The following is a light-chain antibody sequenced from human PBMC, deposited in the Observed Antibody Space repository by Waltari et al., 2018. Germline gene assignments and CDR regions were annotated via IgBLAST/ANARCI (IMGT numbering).Light chain of an antibody. J-gene: IGKJ4*01. CDR1: ETIMNY. CDR2: AAS. CDR3: QQSFSHPRT. Sequence: DIEMTQSPSSLSASVGDRVTVTCRSRETIMNYLNWYQQKPGEAPTLLSFAASSLPSGVPSRFSGSGSGTDFTLTISSLQPEDFATYYCQQSFSHPRTFGRGTTVEI. V-gene: IGKV1-39*01.